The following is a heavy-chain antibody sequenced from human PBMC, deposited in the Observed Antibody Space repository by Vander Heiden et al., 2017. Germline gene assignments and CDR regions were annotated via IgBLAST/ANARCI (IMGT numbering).Heavy chain of an antibody. CDR3: ARIRIVVVPAAPGYFDY. CDR1: GGSISSSSYY. V-gene: IGHV4-39*01. D-gene: IGHD2-2*01. Sequence: QLQLQESGPGLVKPSETLSLTCTVSGGSISSSSYYWGWFRQPPGKGLEWIGSIYYSGSTYYNPSLKSRVTISVDTSKNQFSLKLSSVTAADTAVYYCARIRIVVVPAAPGYFDYWGQGTLVTVSS. J-gene: IGHJ4*02. CDR2: IYYSGST.